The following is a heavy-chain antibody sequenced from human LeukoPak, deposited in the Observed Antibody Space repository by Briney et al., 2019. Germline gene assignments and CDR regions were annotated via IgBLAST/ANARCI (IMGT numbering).Heavy chain of an antibody. J-gene: IGHJ4*02. V-gene: IGHV4-30-2*01. CDR2: IYHSGGT. Sequence: PSETLSLTCAVSGGSISSGGYSWSWIRQPPGKGLEWIRYIYHSGGTYYNPSLKSRVTISVDRSKNQFSLKLSSVTAADTAVYYCARAKVEMATIFDYWGQGTLVTVSS. CDR1: GGSISSGGYS. D-gene: IGHD5-24*01. CDR3: ARAKVEMATIFDY.